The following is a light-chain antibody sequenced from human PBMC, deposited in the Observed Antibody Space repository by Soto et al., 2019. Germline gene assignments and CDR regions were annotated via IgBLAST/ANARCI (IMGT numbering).Light chain of an antibody. J-gene: IGKJ2*01. V-gene: IGKV3-15*01. CDR1: QSVSSS. CDR2: GAS. CDR3: QQCHDWPRI. Sequence: EIVMTQSPATLSVSPGERATVSCRASQSVSSSLAWYQQKPGQAPRLLIYGASTRATGVPARFSGSGSGTEFPLTISSLHFKDFAVYYCQQCHDWPRIFGRGPKLEIK.